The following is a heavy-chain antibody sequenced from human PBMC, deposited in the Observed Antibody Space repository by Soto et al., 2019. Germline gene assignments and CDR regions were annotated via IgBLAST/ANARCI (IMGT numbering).Heavy chain of an antibody. Sequence: QVQLVQSGAEVKKPGSSVKVSCKASGGTFSSYTISWVRQAPGQGLEWMGRIIPILGIANYAQKFQGRVTITADKSTSTAYMDLSSLRSEDTAVYYCARHGSGSYYNPYYYYGMDVWGQGTTVTVSS. J-gene: IGHJ6*02. V-gene: IGHV1-69*02. CDR3: ARHGSGSYYNPYYYYGMDV. CDR2: IIPILGIA. CDR1: GGTFSSYT. D-gene: IGHD3-10*01.